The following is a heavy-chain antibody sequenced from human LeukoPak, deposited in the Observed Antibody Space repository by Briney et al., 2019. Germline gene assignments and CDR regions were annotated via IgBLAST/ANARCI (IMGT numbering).Heavy chain of an antibody. D-gene: IGHD3-22*01. V-gene: IGHV3-23*01. CDR3: AKDGPDGSGYQFDY. CDR2: ISGRGTST. CDR1: GFXFSTYA. J-gene: IGHJ4*02. Sequence: GGSLRLSCAASGFXFSTYALSWVRQAPGKRLEWVSAISGRGTSTYYADSVKGRFTISRDNSKNTLYLQMNRLRAEDTAVYYCAKDGPDGSGYQFDYWGQGTLVTVSS.